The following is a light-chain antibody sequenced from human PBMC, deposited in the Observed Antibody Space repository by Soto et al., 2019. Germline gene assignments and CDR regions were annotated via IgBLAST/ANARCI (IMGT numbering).Light chain of an antibody. V-gene: IGLV2-23*02. J-gene: IGLJ3*02. CDR3: FSYAGSSTWV. CDR2: GVT. Sequence: QSVLAQPASVSGSPGQSITISCTGTRRDIGSCNSIAWYQQHPGKAPRVMIFGVTKRPSGISDRFSGSKSGYTVSLTISGLQAEDEADYFCFSYAGSSTWVFGGGTKVTVL. CDR1: RRDIGSCNS.